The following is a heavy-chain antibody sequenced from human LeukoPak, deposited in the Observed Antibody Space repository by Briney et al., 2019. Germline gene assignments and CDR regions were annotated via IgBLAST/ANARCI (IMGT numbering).Heavy chain of an antibody. D-gene: IGHD3-16*02. CDR2: IRYDGSNK. J-gene: IGHJ4*02. Sequence: PGGSLRLSCAASGFTFSSYGMHWVRQAPGKGLEWVAFIRYDGSNKYYADSVKGRFTISRDNSKNTLYLQMNSLRAEDTALYYCAKGMEQSSYHIDYWGQGTLVTVSS. CDR3: AKGMEQSSYHIDY. CDR1: GFTFSSYG. V-gene: IGHV3-30*02.